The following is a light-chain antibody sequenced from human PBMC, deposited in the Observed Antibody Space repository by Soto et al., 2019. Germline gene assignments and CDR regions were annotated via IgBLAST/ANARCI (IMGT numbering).Light chain of an antibody. CDR3: QQSYSIPLT. V-gene: IGKV1-39*01. CDR2: AAC. CDR1: QSISSY. Sequence: DIQMTQSPSSLSASVGDRVTITCRASQSISSYLNWYQQKPGKAPKLLIYAACSLQSGVPSRFRGSGSGTDFTLTLISLQPEDFATYYYQQSYSIPLTFGGGTKVQIK. J-gene: IGKJ4*01.